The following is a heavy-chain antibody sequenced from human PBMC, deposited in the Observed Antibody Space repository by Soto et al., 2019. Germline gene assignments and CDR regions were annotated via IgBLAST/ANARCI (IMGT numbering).Heavy chain of an antibody. CDR3: ARDFGSRRRYYYYGMDV. V-gene: IGHV3-53*01. CDR1: EFTVSSNY. CDR2: IYSGGST. D-gene: IGHD3-10*01. Sequence: GGSLRLSCAASEFTVSSNYMSWVRQAPGKGLEWVSVIYSGGSTYYADSVKGRFTISRDNSKNTLYLQMNSLRAEDTAVYYCARDFGSRRRYYYYGMDVWGQGTTVTVSS. J-gene: IGHJ6*02.